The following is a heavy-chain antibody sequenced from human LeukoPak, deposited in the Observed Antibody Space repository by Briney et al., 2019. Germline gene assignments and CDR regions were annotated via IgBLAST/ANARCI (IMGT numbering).Heavy chain of an antibody. D-gene: IGHD2-8*02. J-gene: IGHJ4*02. Sequence: PGGSLRLSCAASGFTFDDYAMHWVRQAPGKGLEWVSGISWNSGSIGYADSVKGRFTISRDNAKNSLYLQMNSLRPEDTALYYCAKGLVGYWGQGTLVTVSS. CDR3: AKGLVGY. CDR2: ISWNSGSI. V-gene: IGHV3-9*01. CDR1: GFTFDDYA.